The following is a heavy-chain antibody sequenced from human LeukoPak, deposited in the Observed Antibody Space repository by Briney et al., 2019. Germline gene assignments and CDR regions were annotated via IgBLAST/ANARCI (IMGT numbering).Heavy chain of an antibody. V-gene: IGHV1-24*01. CDR3: ATKIAVAGTNDFDY. Sequence: ASVKVSCKVSGYTLTELSMHWVRQAPGKGLEWMGGFDPEDGETIYAQKFQGRVTMAEDTSTDTAYMELSSLRSEDTAVYYCATKIAVAGTNDFDYWGQGTLVTVSS. CDR2: FDPEDGET. J-gene: IGHJ4*02. D-gene: IGHD6-19*01. CDR1: GYTLTELS.